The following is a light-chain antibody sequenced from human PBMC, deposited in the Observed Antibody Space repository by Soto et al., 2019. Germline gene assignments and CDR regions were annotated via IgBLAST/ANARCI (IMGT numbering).Light chain of an antibody. CDR1: SNDIGDYDY. J-gene: IGLJ3*02. Sequence: QSVLTQPPSASGSPGQSVTISCSGTSNDIGDYDYVSWYQQHPGKAPKLMIFEVSNRPSGVSNRFSGSKSGNTASLTISGLHTEDEADYYCSSYTTTSTLWVFGGGTKLTVL. CDR2: EVS. CDR3: SSYTTTSTLWV. V-gene: IGLV2-14*01.